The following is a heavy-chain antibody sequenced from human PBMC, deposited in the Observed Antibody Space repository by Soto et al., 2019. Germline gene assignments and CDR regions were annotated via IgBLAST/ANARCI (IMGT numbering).Heavy chain of an antibody. CDR3: AGIYSGSPGGTLQY. D-gene: IGHD1-26*01. Sequence: QVQLQESGPGLVKPSQTLSLTCTVSGGSISSGGYYWSWIRQHPGKGLEWIGYIYYSGSTYYNPSLKSRVTISVDKSKNQFSLKLSSVTAADTAVYYCAGIYSGSPGGTLQYWGQGTLVTVSS. J-gene: IGHJ4*02. CDR2: IYYSGST. CDR1: GGSISSGGYY. V-gene: IGHV4-31*03.